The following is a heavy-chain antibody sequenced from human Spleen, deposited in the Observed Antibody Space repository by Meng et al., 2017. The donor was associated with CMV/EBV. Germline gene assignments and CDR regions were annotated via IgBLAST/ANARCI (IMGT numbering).Heavy chain of an antibody. CDR3: ARLYRGYYYGMDV. CDR2: GYYTGDT. V-gene: IGHV4-39*07. CDR1: GGSISSSTYY. D-gene: IGHD1-26*01. Sequence: SETLSLTCTVSGGSISSSTYYWGWIRQPPGKGLEWIGSGYYTGDTNYNPSLKSRVTISVDTSKNQFSLKLSSVTAADTAVYYCARLYRGYYYGMDVWGQGTTVTVSS. J-gene: IGHJ6*02.